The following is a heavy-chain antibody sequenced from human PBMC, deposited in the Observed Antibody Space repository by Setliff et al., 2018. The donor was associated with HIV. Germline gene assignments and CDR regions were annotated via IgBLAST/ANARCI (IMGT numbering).Heavy chain of an antibody. V-gene: IGHV3-15*01. CDR1: GLTFSHAW. Sequence: GGSLRLSCAASGLTFSHAWMTWVRQAPGKGLEWVGRIKTKSDGETADYAAPVKGRFTISRDDSKNTLYLQMNSLKNEDTAVYYCTTNLPRPEALRQSGVDPWGQGALVTVSS. J-gene: IGHJ5*02. D-gene: IGHD3-10*01. CDR3: TTNLPRPEALRQSGVDP. CDR2: IKTKSDGETA.